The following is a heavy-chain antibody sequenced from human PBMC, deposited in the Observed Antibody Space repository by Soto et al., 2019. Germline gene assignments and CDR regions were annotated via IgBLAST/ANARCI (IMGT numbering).Heavy chain of an antibody. J-gene: IGHJ6*02. CDR3: ARAAVRAYGMDV. D-gene: IGHD3-10*01. CDR2: IWYDGSNK. Sequence: SLRLSCAASGFTFSSYGMHWVRQAPGKGLEWVAVIWYDGSNKYYADSVKGRFTISRDNSKNTLYLQMNSLRDEDTAVYYCARAAVRAYGMDVWGQGTTVTVSS. CDR1: GFTFSSYG. V-gene: IGHV3-33*01.